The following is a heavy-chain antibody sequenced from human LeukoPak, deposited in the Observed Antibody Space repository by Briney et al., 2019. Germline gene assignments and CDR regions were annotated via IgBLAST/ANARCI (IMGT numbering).Heavy chain of an antibody. Sequence: PGGSLRLSCAASGFTFSSYWMHWVRQAPGKGLVWVSRINTDGSATTYADSVKGRVTISRDNARNTLYLEMNSLRAEDTAIYYCVRAGAAAAGYNWFDPWGQGTLVTVSS. D-gene: IGHD6-13*01. CDR1: GFTFSSYW. CDR3: VRAGAAAAGYNWFDP. V-gene: IGHV3-74*01. J-gene: IGHJ5*02. CDR2: INTDGSAT.